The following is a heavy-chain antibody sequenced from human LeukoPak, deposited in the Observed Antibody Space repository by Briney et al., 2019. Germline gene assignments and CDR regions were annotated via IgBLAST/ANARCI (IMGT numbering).Heavy chain of an antibody. J-gene: IGHJ4*02. CDR3: ARDPGVLRYRPEAEKDY. CDR2: ISSSSSNI. D-gene: IGHD3-9*01. Sequence: PGGSVRLSCEASGFSISVYWMSWVRQAPGQGLEWVSYISSSSSNIYYADSVKGRFTISRDNAKNSLYLQMNSLRAEDTAVYYCARDPGVLRYRPEAEKDYWGQGTLVTVSS. V-gene: IGHV3-48*04. CDR1: GFSISVYW.